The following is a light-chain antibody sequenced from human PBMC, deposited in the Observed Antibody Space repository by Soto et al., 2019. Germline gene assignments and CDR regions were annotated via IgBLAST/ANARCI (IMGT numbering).Light chain of an antibody. V-gene: IGKV2-30*02. CDR2: KVS. CDR3: MHGTHWPRS. CDR1: QSLVHSDGNTY. Sequence: DVVVTQSPLSLPVTLGQPASISCRSSQSLVHSDGNTYLNWFQQRPGQSPRRLIYKVSNRDSGVPDRFSGSGSGTDFTLKFSRVEAEDVGFYYCMHGTHWPRSFGGGTKVETK. J-gene: IGKJ4*01.